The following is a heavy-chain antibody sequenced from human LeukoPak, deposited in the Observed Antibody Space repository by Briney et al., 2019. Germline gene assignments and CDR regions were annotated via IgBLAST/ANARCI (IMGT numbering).Heavy chain of an antibody. CDR1: GVSISSSIYY. Sequence: SETLSLTCTVSGVSISSSIYYWGWVRQPPGKGLEWIGSIYYSGSTYYNPSLKSRVTISVDTSKNQFSLKLSSVTAADTSVYYCARGLQRYYYDSSGFVDWGQGTMVTVPS. D-gene: IGHD3-22*01. J-gene: IGHJ3*01. CDR3: ARGLQRYYYDSSGFVD. CDR2: IYYSGST. V-gene: IGHV4-39*07.